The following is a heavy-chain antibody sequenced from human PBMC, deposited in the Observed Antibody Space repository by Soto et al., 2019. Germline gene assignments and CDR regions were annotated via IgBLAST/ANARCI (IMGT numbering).Heavy chain of an antibody. D-gene: IGHD2-15*01. V-gene: IGHV4-59*01. CDR1: GGSFSSYY. Sequence: PSETLSLTCTVSGGSFSSYYWSWIRQPPGKGLEWIGYIYSSGSTNYNPSLKSRVTLSVDTYKKQFSLKLTSVTAADTAVYYCAGGGYCSGGSCFGYYYFGMDVWGQGTTVTVSS. CDR2: IYSSGST. J-gene: IGHJ6*02. CDR3: AGGGYCSGGSCFGYYYFGMDV.